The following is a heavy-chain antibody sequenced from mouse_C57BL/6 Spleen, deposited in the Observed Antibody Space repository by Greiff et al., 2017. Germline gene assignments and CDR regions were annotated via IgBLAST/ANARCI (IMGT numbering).Heavy chain of an antibody. J-gene: IGHJ1*03. D-gene: IGHD1-1*01. CDR2: IDPETGGT. CDR1: GYTFTDYE. V-gene: IGHV1-15*01. Sequence: QVQLKESGAELVRPGASVTLSCKASGYTFTDYEMHWVKQTPVHGLEWIGAIDPETGGTAYNQKFKGKAILTADKSSSTAYMELRSLTSEDSAVYYCTRKLRYVYFDVWGTGTTVTVSS. CDR3: TRKLRYVYFDV.